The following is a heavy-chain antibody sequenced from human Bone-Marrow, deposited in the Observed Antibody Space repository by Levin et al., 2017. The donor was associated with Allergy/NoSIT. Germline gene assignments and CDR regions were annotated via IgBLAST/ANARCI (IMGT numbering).Heavy chain of an antibody. D-gene: IGHD6-13*01. CDR1: GFTVSSNY. V-gene: IGHV3-53*01. CDR2: IYSGGST. CDR3: ARGGYSSSWPTFLVDY. Sequence: GGSLRLSCAASGFTVSSNYMSWVRQAPGKGLEWVSVIYSGGSTYYADSVKGRFTISRDNSKNTLYLQMNSLRAEDTAVYYCARGGYSSSWPTFLVDYWGQGTLVTVSS. J-gene: IGHJ4*02.